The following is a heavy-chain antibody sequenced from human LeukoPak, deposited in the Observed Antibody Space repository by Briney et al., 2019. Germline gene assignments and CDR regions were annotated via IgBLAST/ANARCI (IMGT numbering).Heavy chain of an antibody. J-gene: IGHJ4*02. CDR1: GGSISSNNYY. CDR3: AAVPASYYTVYYFNY. D-gene: IGHD3-10*01. CDR2: IYYSGST. Sequence: PSETLSLTCTVSGGSISSNNYYWGWNHQPPGKGLEWIGSIYYSGSTYYNPSLKSRVTISIDTSKNQFSLKLTSVTAADTAVYYCAAVPASYYTVYYFNYWGQGTLVTVSS. V-gene: IGHV4-39*01.